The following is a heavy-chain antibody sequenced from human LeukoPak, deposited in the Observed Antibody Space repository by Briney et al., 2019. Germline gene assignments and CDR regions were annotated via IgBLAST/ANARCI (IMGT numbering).Heavy chain of an antibody. CDR2: IGSSSSAI. CDR1: GLTFSDYN. V-gene: IGHV3-48*02. D-gene: IGHD1-26*01. J-gene: IGHJ1*01. Sequence: PGGSLRLSCAASGLTFSDYNMNWVRQAPGKGLEWVAYIGSSSSAILYADSVKGRFTTSRDNGKNSLYLQMNSLRDEDTAVYYCARDHNNHYSGISLMWGQGTLVTVSS. CDR3: ARDHNNHYSGISLM.